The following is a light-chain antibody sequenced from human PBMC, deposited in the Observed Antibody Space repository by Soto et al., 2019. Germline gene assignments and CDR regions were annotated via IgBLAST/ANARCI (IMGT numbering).Light chain of an antibody. J-gene: IGKJ5*01. CDR2: GAS. CDR3: QQYNNWPPIP. Sequence: EIVLTQSPGTLSLSPGERATLSCRASQSVNSNFLAWYQQKPGQAPRLLIYGASTRATGIPARFSGSGSGTEFTLTISSLQSEDFAVYYCQQYNNWPPIPFGQGTRLEIK. CDR1: QSVNSN. V-gene: IGKV3-15*01.